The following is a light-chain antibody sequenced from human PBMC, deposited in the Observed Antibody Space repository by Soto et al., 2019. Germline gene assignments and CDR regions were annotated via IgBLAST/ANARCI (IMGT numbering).Light chain of an antibody. Sequence: AIRMTQSPSSLSASTGDRVTITCQASQGISSYLAWYQQKPGKAPKLLIYAASTLQSGVPSRFSGSGSGTDFTLTISCLQSEDFATYYCQQYYSYPWTFGQGTKVDIK. CDR1: QGISSY. CDR3: QQYYSYPWT. V-gene: IGKV1-8*01. CDR2: AAS. J-gene: IGKJ1*01.